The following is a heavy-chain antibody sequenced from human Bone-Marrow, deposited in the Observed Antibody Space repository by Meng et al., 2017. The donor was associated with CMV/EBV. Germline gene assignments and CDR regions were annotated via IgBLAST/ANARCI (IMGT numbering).Heavy chain of an antibody. CDR1: GYTFTSYD. V-gene: IGHV1-18*01. CDR3: ARGGGEYDFDF. CDR2: INSLNGDT. Sequence: ASVKVSCKPAGYTFTSYDINWVRQAPGQGLEWLGWINSLNGDTKYAQKVQGRVSLTTDTNRRTVYMEVRSLTSDDTAVHYCARGGGEYDFDFWGQGTLVTVSS. D-gene: IGHD3-10*01. J-gene: IGHJ4*02.